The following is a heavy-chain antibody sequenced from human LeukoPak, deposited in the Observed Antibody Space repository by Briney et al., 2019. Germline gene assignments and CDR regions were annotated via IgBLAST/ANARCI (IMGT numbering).Heavy chain of an antibody. V-gene: IGHV4-61*08. CDR2: IYYSGSA. D-gene: IGHD1-26*01. CDR3: ARHKGGSLTFDF. Sequence: SETLSLTCTVSGGSLNSGGNYWSWIRQPPGKGLEWIAYIYYSGSANYNPSLKSRVTISIDTSKNQFSLKLSSVTAGDTAVYYCARHKGGSLTFDFWGQGTLVTVSS. CDR1: GGSLNSGGNY. J-gene: IGHJ4*02.